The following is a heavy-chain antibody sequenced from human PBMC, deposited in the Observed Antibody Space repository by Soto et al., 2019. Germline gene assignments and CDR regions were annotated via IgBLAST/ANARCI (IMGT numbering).Heavy chain of an antibody. Sequence: QPQLQESGPGLVKPSETLSLTCTVSGGSISSSSYYWGWIRQPPGKGLEWIGSIYYSGSTYYNPSLKSRVTISVDTSKNQFSLKLSSVTAADTAVYYCARHENGHYYYMDVWGKGTTVTVSS. D-gene: IGHD2-8*01. V-gene: IGHV4-39*01. CDR2: IYYSGST. CDR1: GGSISSSSYY. CDR3: ARHENGHYYYMDV. J-gene: IGHJ6*03.